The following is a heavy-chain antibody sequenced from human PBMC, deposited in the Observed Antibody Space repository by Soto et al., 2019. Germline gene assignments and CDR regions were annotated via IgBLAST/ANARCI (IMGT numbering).Heavy chain of an antibody. V-gene: IGHV4-59*08. D-gene: IGHD6-13*01. CDR1: GGSISNYY. J-gene: IGHJ5*02. CDR3: ARHVIAAAMVWFDP. CDR2: IYYSGST. Sequence: PSETLPLTCTVSGGSISNYYWSWILQPPGKGLEWIGYIYYSGSTNYNPSLKSRVTISVDTSKNQFSLKLSSVTAADTAVYYCARHVIAAAMVWFDPWGQGTLVTVSS.